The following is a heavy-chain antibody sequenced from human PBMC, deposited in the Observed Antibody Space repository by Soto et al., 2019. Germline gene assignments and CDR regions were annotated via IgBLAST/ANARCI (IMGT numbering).Heavy chain of an antibody. V-gene: IGHV4-59*12. D-gene: IGHD3-10*01. CDR3: ASVGELPVWFDP. CDR2: ISFTGST. Sequence: QVQLQESGPGLVRPSETLSLTCTVSGDSISSYYWSWIRQPPGKGLEWIGYISFTGSTIYNPSLERRTTISLDTSKNQVSLKLKSVTAADTAVYFCASVGELPVWFDPWGRGTLVTVSS. CDR1: GDSISSYY. J-gene: IGHJ5*02.